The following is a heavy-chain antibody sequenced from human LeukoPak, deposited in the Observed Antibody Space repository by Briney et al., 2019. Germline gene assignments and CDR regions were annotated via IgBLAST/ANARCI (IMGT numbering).Heavy chain of an antibody. CDR1: GFTFSSYA. CDR3: AKMGIPNYYGSGSYLQPLDY. J-gene: IGHJ4*02. V-gene: IGHV3-23*01. CDR2: ISGSGGST. D-gene: IGHD3-10*01. Sequence: QPGGSLRLSCAASGFTFSSYAMSWVRQAPGKGLEWVSAISGSGGSTYYADSVKGRFTISRDNSKNTLYLQMNSLRAEDTAVYYCAKMGIPNYYGSGSYLQPLDYWGQGTLVTVSS.